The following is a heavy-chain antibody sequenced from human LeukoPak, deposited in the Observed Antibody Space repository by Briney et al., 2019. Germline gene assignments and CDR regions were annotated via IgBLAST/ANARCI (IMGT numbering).Heavy chain of an antibody. D-gene: IGHD2-2*01. CDR1: GFTFSSYE. CDR2: ISSSGSTI. CDR3: ARDCSSASCIYYYYYYGMDV. Sequence: HSGGSLRLSCAASGFTFSSYEMNWVRQAPGKGLEWVSYISSSGSTIYYADSVKGRFTISRDNAKNSLYLQMNSLRAEDTAVYYCARDCSSASCIYYYYYYGMDVWGKGTTVTVSS. V-gene: IGHV3-48*03. J-gene: IGHJ6*04.